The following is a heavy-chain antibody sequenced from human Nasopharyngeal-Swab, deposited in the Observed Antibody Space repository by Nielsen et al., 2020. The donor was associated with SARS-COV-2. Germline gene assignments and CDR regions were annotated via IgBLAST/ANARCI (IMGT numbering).Heavy chain of an antibody. J-gene: IGHJ5*01. CDR3: TPVSNWLDS. CDR1: GFSFNNAW. Sequence: SCAASGFSFNNAWMSWVRQAPGKGLEWVGRIKSYTDGGTTDYAAPVKDRFTISRDNSKNTLYLHMNSLKIEDTAVYYCTPVSNWLDSWGQGTLVTVSS. CDR2: IKSYTDGGTT. V-gene: IGHV3-15*01.